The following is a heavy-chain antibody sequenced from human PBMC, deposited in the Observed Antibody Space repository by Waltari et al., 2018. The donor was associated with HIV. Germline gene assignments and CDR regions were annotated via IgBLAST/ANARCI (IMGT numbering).Heavy chain of an antibody. CDR1: GFTFSSYG. V-gene: IGHV3-33*01. CDR2: IWYDGSNK. CDR3: ARGAPYSSSWYGTDY. Sequence: QVQLVESGGGVVQPGRSLRLSCAASGFTFSSYGMHWVRQAPGKGLEWVAVIWYDGSNKNYADSVKGRFTISRDNSKNTLYLQMNSLRAEDTAVYYCARGAPYSSSWYGTDYWGQGTLVTVSS. J-gene: IGHJ4*02. D-gene: IGHD6-13*01.